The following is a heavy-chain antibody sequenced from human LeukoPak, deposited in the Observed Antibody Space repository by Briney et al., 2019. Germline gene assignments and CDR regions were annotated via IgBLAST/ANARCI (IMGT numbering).Heavy chain of an antibody. CDR3: ARDFRYGSGFDH. Sequence: QPGGSLTDSCAASGFTFSSYALHWVRQAPGKGLQYVSGIGNGGSIDYADSVKGRFTISRDNSKNTLYLQMGSLRPEDMAVYYCARDFRYGSGFDHSGQGTLVTVSS. V-gene: IGHV3-64*02. CDR1: GFTFSSYA. D-gene: IGHD5-18*01. CDR2: IGNGGSI. J-gene: IGHJ4*02.